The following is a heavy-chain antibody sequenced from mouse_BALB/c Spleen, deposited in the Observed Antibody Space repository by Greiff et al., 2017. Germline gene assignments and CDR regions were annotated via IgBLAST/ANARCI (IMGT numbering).Heavy chain of an antibody. CDR2: IWAGGST. J-gene: IGHJ3*01. CDR3: ARAGTGYYDYDEGFAY. D-gene: IGHD2-4*01. CDR1: GFSLTSYG. Sequence: VQLQESGPGLVAPSQSLSITCTVSGFSLTSYGVHWVRQPPGKGLEWLGVIWAGGSTNYNSALMSRLSISKDNSKSQVFLKMNSLQTDDTAMYYCARAGTGYYDYDEGFAYWGQGTLVTVSA. V-gene: IGHV2-9*02.